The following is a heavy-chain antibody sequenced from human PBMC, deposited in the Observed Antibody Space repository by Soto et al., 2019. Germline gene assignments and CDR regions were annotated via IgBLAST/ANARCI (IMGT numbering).Heavy chain of an antibody. D-gene: IGHD3-3*01. CDR3: AKVFTIFGVAPFDP. J-gene: IGHJ5*02. V-gene: IGHV4-59*01. CDR2: IYYTGTT. Sequence: SETLSLTCTVSGGSIRSYYWSWIRPPPGKGLEWIGYIYYTGTTNYNPSLKSRVTISVDTSKNQFSLKLSSVTTADTAVYYCAKVFTIFGVAPFDPWGQGTLVTVSS. CDR1: GGSIRSYY.